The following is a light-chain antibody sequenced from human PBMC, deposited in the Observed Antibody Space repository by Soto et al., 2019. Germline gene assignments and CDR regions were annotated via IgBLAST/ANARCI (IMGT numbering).Light chain of an antibody. V-gene: IGLV2-14*02. Sequence: QSALTQPASVSGSPGQSITISCTGTSSDVGNYNLVSWYQQHPDKAPKLMIYEGTKRPSGVSHRFSGSKSGNTASLTISGLQADDEADYYCVSHISVAYQSIYVFGTGTMLTVL. CDR3: VSHISVAYQSIYV. J-gene: IGLJ1*01. CDR2: EGT. CDR1: SSDVGNYNL.